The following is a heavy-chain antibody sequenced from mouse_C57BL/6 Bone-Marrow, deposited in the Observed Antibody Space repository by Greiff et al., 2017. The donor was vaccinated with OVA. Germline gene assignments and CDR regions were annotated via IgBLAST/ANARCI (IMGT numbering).Heavy chain of an antibody. V-gene: IGHV1-54*01. J-gene: IGHJ3*01. CDR2: INPGSGGT. D-gene: IGHD2-2*01. CDR3: AREEWGYALAY. CDR1: GYAFTNYL. Sequence: QVQLQQSGAELVRPGTSVKVSCKASGYAFTNYLIEWVKQRPGQGLEWIGVINPGSGGTNYNEKFKGKATLTADNSSSTAYMQRSSLTSEDSAVYYCAREEWGYALAYRGKGTLVTASA.